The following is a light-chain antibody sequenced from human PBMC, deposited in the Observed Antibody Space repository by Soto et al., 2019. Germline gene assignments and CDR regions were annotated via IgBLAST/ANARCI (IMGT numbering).Light chain of an antibody. CDR3: QQYASSPGT. CDR1: QSVSSN. V-gene: IGKV3D-15*02. J-gene: IGKJ1*01. Sequence: EIVMTQSPTILSVSPGERATLSCRASQSVSSNLAWYQQKPGQAPRLLIYGVYTRAPGIPARFSGSGSGTEFTLTISSLQSEDFAVYYCQQYASSPGTFGQGTKVAIK. CDR2: GVY.